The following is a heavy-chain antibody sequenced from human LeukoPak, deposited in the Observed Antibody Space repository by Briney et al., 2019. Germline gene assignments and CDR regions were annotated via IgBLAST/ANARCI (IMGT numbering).Heavy chain of an antibody. CDR3: TRDTGCSGGTCYSFYDS. CDR2: IKEDGSEK. Sequence: PGGSLRLSCAASGFTFSTYWMTWVRQAPGKGLEWVANIKEDGSEKYYVDSVKGRFTISRDNAKNLLYLQMNTLRAEDTAVYYCTRDTGCSGGTCYSFYDSWGQGTLVTVSS. V-gene: IGHV3-7*01. J-gene: IGHJ4*02. D-gene: IGHD2-15*01. CDR1: GFTFSTYW.